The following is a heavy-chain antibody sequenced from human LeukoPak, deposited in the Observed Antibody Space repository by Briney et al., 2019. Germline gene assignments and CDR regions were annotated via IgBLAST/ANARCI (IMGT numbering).Heavy chain of an antibody. Sequence: PGGSLRLSCAASGFTFSGSAMHGVRQASGKGREWVGRIRSKANSYATAYAASVKGRFTISRDDSKTTAYLQMSGLKTEDTAVYYCTSRVPDFDYWGQGTLVTVSS. CDR2: IRSKANSYAT. V-gene: IGHV3-73*01. CDR3: TSRVPDFDY. J-gene: IGHJ4*02. D-gene: IGHD3-3*01. CDR1: GFTFSGSA.